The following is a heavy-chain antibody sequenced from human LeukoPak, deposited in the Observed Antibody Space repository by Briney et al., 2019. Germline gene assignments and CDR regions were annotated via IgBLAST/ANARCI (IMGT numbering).Heavy chain of an antibody. D-gene: IGHD2-2*01. V-gene: IGHV1-2*02. CDR2: INPNSGGT. J-gene: IGHJ5*02. CDR1: GYTFTVYY. Sequence: GASVTVSFTASGYTFTVYYMHWVRQAPGQGLEWMGWINPNSGGTNYAQKFQGRVTMTRDTSISTAYMELSRLRSDDTAVYYCARAGFGVVVPAAIGWFDPWGQGTLVTVSS. CDR3: ARAGFGVVVPAAIGWFDP.